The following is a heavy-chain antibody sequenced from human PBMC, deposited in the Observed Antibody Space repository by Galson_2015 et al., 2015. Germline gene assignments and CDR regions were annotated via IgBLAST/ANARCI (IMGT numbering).Heavy chain of an antibody. Sequence: SLRLSCAASGVTFSDSTVHWVRQASGKGLEWIGRIRSKANSYATAYAASVKGRFIISRDDSKDTAYLQMNSLETEDTAVYYCAGRISLVATNAFNIWGQGTMVTVSS. J-gene: IGHJ3*02. D-gene: IGHD5-12*01. CDR1: GVTFSDST. CDR3: AGRISLVATNAFNI. V-gene: IGHV3-73*01. CDR2: IRSKANSYAT.